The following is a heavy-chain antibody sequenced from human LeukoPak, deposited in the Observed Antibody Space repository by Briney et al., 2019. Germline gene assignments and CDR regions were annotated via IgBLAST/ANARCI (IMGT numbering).Heavy chain of an antibody. CDR3: AKGGKTLAGQFDY. CDR1: GFTFSSYV. D-gene: IGHD6-19*01. Sequence: GRSLRLSCAASGFTFSSYVMNWVRQAPGKGLEWVSVISGGGGSAYYADSVKGRFTISRDNSKNTLYLQMNSLRAEDTAVYYCAKGGKTLAGQFDYWGQGTLVTVSS. CDR2: ISGGGGSA. V-gene: IGHV3-23*01. J-gene: IGHJ4*02.